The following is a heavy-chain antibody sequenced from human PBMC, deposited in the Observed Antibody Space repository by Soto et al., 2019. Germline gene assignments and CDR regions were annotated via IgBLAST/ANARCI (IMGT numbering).Heavy chain of an antibody. Sequence: QVQLVESGGGVVQPGRSLRLSCAASGFTFSSYAMHWVRQAPGKGLEWVAVISYDGSNKYYADSVKGRFTISRDNSKNTLYLQMNRLRAEDTAVYYCASDYYGSGSYYEPPFYWGQGTLVTVSS. J-gene: IGHJ4*02. V-gene: IGHV3-30-3*01. CDR2: ISYDGSNK. CDR1: GFTFSSYA. D-gene: IGHD3-10*01. CDR3: ASDYYGSGSYYEPPFY.